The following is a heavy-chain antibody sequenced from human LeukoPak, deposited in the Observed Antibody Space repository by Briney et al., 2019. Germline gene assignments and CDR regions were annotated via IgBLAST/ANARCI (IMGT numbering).Heavy chain of an antibody. CDR2: ISYSGST. J-gene: IGHJ4*02. Sequence: SGTLSLTCTVSGGSISSHYWSWIRQPPGKGLEWIGYISYSGSTNYNPSLKRRVTISVDTSKNQFSLKLSSVTAADTAVYYCARGSPIAVAGIDYWGQGTLVTVSS. CDR1: GGSISSHY. D-gene: IGHD6-19*01. CDR3: ARGSPIAVAGIDY. V-gene: IGHV4-59*11.